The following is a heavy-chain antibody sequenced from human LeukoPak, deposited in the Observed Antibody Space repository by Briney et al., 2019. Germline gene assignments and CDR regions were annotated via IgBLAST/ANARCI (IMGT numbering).Heavy chain of an antibody. D-gene: IGHD6-13*01. CDR2: IYQSGST. V-gene: IGHV4-38-2*01. Sequence: PSETLSLTCAVSGYSIRSDYYWGWIRQPPGKGLEWIGSIYQSGSTHYNPSLKSRVTISIDTPKNQFSLKLSSMTAADTAVYYCARNSSWYFDYWGQGTLVTVSS. J-gene: IGHJ4*02. CDR1: GYSIRSDYY. CDR3: ARNSSWYFDY.